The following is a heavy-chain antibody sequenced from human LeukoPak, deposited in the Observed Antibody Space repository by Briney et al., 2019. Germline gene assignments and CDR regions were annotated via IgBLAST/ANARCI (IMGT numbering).Heavy chain of an antibody. J-gene: IGHJ4*02. CDR3: ARDPRIAAAGTFNY. Sequence: ASVKVSCKASGYTFTSYGISWVRQAPGQGLEWMGWISAYNGNTNIAQKLQGRVTMTTDTSTSTAYMELRSLRSDGTAVYYCARDPRIAAAGTFNYWGQGTLVTVSS. CDR2: ISAYNGNT. CDR1: GYTFTSYG. V-gene: IGHV1-18*01. D-gene: IGHD6-13*01.